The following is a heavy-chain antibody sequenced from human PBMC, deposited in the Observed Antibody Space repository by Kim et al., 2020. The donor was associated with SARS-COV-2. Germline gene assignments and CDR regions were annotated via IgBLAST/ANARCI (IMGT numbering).Heavy chain of an antibody. D-gene: IGHD1-1*01. CDR2: IYSTGST. Sequence: SETLSLTCTVSGGSFSSYYWSWIRQPPGKGLEWIGYIYSTGSTNYNPSLKSRVTISVDTSKNQFSLKLSSVTAADTPVYYCARDDRGCLQQPHWYFDLWGGGTLDTVSS. CDR3: ARDDRGCLQQPHWYFDL. V-gene: IGHV4-59*01. CDR1: GGSFSSYY. J-gene: IGHJ2*01.